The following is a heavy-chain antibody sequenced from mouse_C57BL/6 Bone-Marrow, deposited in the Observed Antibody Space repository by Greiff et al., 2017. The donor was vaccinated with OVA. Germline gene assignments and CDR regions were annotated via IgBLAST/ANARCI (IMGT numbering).Heavy chain of an antibody. CDR3: ARRGFITTVVAPGFAY. Sequence: EVQLVESGGDLVKPGGSLKLSCAASGFTFSSYGMSWVRQTPDKRLEWVATISSGGSYTYYPDSVKGRFTISRDNAKNTLYLQMSSLKSEDTAMYYCARRGFITTVVAPGFAYWGQGTLVTVSA. D-gene: IGHD1-1*01. CDR1: GFTFSSYG. CDR2: ISSGGSYT. V-gene: IGHV5-6*01. J-gene: IGHJ3*01.